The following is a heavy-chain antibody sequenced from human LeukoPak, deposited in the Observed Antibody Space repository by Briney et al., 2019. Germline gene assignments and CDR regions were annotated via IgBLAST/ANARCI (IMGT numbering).Heavy chain of an antibody. CDR3: ARDLGSGISGNAFDI. Sequence: GASVKLSCKASGYTFTSYGISLVRQAPGQGLEWMGWISAYNGNTNYAQKLQGRVTMTTDTSTSTAYMELRSLRSDDTAVYYCARDLGSGISGNAFDIWGQGTMVTVSS. CDR1: GYTFTSYG. CDR2: ISAYNGNT. J-gene: IGHJ3*02. V-gene: IGHV1-18*01. D-gene: IGHD2-15*01.